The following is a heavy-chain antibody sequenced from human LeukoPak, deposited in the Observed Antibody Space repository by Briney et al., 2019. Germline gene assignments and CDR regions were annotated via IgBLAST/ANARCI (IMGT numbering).Heavy chain of an antibody. J-gene: IGHJ4*02. Sequence: PSETLSLTCTVSGGSLSSFYWSWIRQPPGKGLEFIGYVYYSGSISYNPSLKSRVTISVHTPKNQFSLKLSSVTAADTAVYYCARTYGDYRFDYWGQGTLVTVSS. CDR3: ARTYGDYRFDY. CDR2: VYYSGSI. D-gene: IGHD4-17*01. CDR1: GGSLSSFY. V-gene: IGHV4-59*01.